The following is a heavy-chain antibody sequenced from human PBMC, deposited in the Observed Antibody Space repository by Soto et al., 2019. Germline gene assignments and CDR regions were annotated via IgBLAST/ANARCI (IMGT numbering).Heavy chain of an antibody. CDR3: AREVSYSAYNFAHGIQLWSFDF. V-gene: IGHV4-4*07. D-gene: IGHD5-12*01. Sequence: SETLSLTCTVSGGSINTFYWSWVRQPAGKGLEWIGRIFSSGSTSFNPSLESRVAMSVDTSKNHFSLNLSSVTAADMAVYYCAREVSYSAYNFAHGIQLWSFDFWGQGALVTVSS. CDR2: IFSSGST. CDR1: GGSINTFY. J-gene: IGHJ4*02.